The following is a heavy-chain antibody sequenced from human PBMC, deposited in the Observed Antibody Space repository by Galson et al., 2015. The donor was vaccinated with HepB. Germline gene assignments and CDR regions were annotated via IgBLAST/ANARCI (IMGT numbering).Heavy chain of an antibody. Sequence: SLRLSCAASGFDFSLYSMVWVRQAPGKGLQWVSSISGDDNYIFYIDSVKGRFTISRDNAKNSLFLQMNSLGVDDTAVYYCARQGQIGARGFDPWGQGPLVTVSS. CDR1: GFDFSLYS. CDR3: ARQGQIGARGFDP. D-gene: IGHD4-17*01. V-gene: IGHV3-21*01. CDR2: ISGDDNYI. J-gene: IGHJ5*02.